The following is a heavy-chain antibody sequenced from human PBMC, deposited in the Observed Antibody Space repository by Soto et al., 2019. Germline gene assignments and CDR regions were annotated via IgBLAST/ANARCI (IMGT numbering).Heavy chain of an antibody. V-gene: IGHV3-7*01. J-gene: IGHJ4*02. CDR3: TRGGCSSESYCCFDY. Sequence: EVQLVESGGGLVRPGGSLRLSCAASGFTFSAYCMSWVRQAPGKGLEWVVNIKQDGSEKYYVDSVKGRFTISRDNAENSLYLQMNSLRAEDTAVYYCTRGGCSSESYCCFDYWGQGTLVTVSS. CDR1: GFTFSAYC. D-gene: IGHD1-26*01. CDR2: IKQDGSEK.